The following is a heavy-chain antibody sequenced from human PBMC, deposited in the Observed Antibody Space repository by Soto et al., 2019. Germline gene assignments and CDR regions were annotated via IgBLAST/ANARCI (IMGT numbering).Heavy chain of an antibody. CDR2: INHSGST. V-gene: IGHV4-34*01. Sequence: SETLSLTCAVYGGSFSGYYWSWIRQPPEKGLEWIGEINHSGSTNYNPSLKSRVTISVDTSKNQFALKLSSVTAADTAVYYCARDNNSGSYYGYYYYGMDVWGQGTTVTVSS. CDR1: GGSFSGYY. J-gene: IGHJ6*02. D-gene: IGHD1-26*01. CDR3: ARDNNSGSYYGYYYYGMDV.